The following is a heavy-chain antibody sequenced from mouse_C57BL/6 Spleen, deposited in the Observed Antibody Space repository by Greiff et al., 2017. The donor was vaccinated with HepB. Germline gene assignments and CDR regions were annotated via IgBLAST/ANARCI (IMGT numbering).Heavy chain of an antibody. CDR1: GYTFTSYW. CDR2: IDPSDSYT. J-gene: IGHJ2*01. D-gene: IGHD1-1*01. Sequence: QVQLQQPGAELVKPGASVKLSCKASGYTFTSYWMQWVKQRPGQGLEWIGEIDPSDSYTNYNQKFKGKATLTVDTSSSTAYMQLSSLTSEDSAVYYCARRDGDITTVVATDYWGQGTTLTVSS. CDR3: ARRDGDITTVVATDY. V-gene: IGHV1-50*01.